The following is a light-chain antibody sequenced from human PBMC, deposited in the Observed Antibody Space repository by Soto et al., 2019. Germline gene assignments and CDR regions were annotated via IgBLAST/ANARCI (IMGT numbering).Light chain of an antibody. CDR1: SSDVGAYDF. CDR2: DVT. Sequence: QSALTQPASVSXSPGQSITISCTGTSSDVGAYDFVSWYQHYPGKAPKLVTFDVTHRPPGISDRFSGSKSANTASLTISGLQAEDEAFYYCSSYTTRSTLVFGGGTKLTVL. V-gene: IGLV2-14*01. CDR3: SSYTTRSTLV. J-gene: IGLJ2*01.